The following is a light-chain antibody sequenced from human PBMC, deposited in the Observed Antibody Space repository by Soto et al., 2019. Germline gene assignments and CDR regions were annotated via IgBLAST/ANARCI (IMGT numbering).Light chain of an antibody. V-gene: IGKV3-15*01. CDR1: QNVNNN. J-gene: IGKJ4*01. CDR3: QQYLSWPLP. Sequence: EIVMTQSPASLSVSPGERATLSCRASQNVNNNLAWYQQKPGQAPRLLIHGASTRASGIPGTFSGSGSGTEFTLTISSLQSEDFAVYYCQQYLSWPLPFGGGTKVDIK. CDR2: GAS.